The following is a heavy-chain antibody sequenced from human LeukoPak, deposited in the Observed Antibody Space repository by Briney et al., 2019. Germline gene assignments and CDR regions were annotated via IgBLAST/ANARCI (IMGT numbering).Heavy chain of an antibody. Sequence: ASVKVSCKASGYTFTSYDINWVRQATGQGLEWMGWMNPNSGNTGYAQKFQGRVTMTRNTSISTAYMELSSLRSEDTAVYYCAREYRNYYDFWSGYYYWFDPWGQGTLVTVSS. D-gene: IGHD3-3*01. CDR3: AREYRNYYDFWSGYYYWFDP. CDR1: GYTFTSYD. CDR2: MNPNSGNT. J-gene: IGHJ5*02. V-gene: IGHV1-8*01.